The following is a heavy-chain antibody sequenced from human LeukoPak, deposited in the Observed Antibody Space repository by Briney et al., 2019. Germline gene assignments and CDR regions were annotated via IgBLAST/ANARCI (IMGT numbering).Heavy chain of an antibody. CDR3: ARERDGRFFGY. D-gene: IGHD5-24*01. CDR1: GLTFRSYW. V-gene: IGHV3-7*01. CDR2: INQDGSEK. Sequence: PGGSLRLSCAVSGLTFRSYWMSWVRQAPGKGLEWVANINQDGSEKYFVDSVKGRFTIPRDNAKNSLHLQMNTLRAEDTAVYYCARERDGRFFGYWGQGTLVTVSS. J-gene: IGHJ4*02.